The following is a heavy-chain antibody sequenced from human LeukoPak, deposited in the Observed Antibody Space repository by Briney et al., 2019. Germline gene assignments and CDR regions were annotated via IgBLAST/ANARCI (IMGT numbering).Heavy chain of an antibody. V-gene: IGHV3-66*02. CDR3: ARDRYSTIFGG. CDR1: GLTVNSDY. D-gene: IGHD3-3*01. J-gene: IGHJ4*02. Sequence: GGSLRLSCAASGLTVNSDYMSWVRQAPGKGLERVSIIYSGGDTYYADSVKGRFTISRDNSKNTLYLQMNSLRAEDTAVYYCARDRYSTIFGGWGQATLVTVSS. CDR2: IYSGGDT.